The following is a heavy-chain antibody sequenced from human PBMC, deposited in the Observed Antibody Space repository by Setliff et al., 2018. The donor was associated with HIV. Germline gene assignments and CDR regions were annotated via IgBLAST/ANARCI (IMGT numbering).Heavy chain of an antibody. CDR2: IYTSGST. Sequence: SETLSLTCTVSGGSISSYYWSWIRQPPGKGLEWIGYIYTSGSTNYNPPLKSRVTISVDTSKNHFSLKLSSVTAADTAVYYCARGLSFYDPGGFDYWGQGTLVTVSS. CDR1: GGSISSYY. J-gene: IGHJ4*02. D-gene: IGHD3-22*01. CDR3: ARGLSFYDPGGFDY. V-gene: IGHV4-4*09.